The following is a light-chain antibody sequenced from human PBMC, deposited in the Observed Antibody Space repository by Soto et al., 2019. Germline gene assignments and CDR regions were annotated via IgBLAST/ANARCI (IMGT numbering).Light chain of an antibody. Sequence: EIVLTQSPGTLSLSPGERATLSCRASQSVGSRYLAWYQQKPGQAPRLLIYGTSNRATGIPDRFSGSGSGTDFSLTISSLEPGDLAVYYCQQYGSSPRTFDQGTKVDIK. CDR1: QSVGSRY. J-gene: IGKJ1*01. V-gene: IGKV3-20*01. CDR2: GTS. CDR3: QQYGSSPRT.